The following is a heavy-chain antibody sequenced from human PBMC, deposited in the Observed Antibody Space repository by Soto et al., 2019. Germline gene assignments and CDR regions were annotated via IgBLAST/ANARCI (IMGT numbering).Heavy chain of an antibody. Sequence: QVQLVQSGAEVKKPGASVKVSCKASGYTFTSYGISWVRQAPGQGREWMGWISAYNGNTNYAQKLQGRVTMTTDTSPSTAYMELRSLRSDDTAVYYCARSMYTIAVAGRYYYYYGMDVWGQGTTVTVSS. CDR3: ARSMYTIAVAGRYYYYYGMDV. CDR2: ISAYNGNT. D-gene: IGHD6-19*01. J-gene: IGHJ6*02. CDR1: GYTFTSYG. V-gene: IGHV1-18*01.